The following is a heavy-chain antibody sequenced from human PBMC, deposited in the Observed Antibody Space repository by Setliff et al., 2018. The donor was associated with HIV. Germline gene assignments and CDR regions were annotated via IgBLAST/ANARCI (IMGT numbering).Heavy chain of an antibody. D-gene: IGHD5-12*01. Sequence: ASVKVSCKASGYTFTDNYIHWVRQAPGQGLEWMAWINSASGGTNYAQNFQGRVTVTRDTSINTVYLEVNGLKSDDTAVYYCARDEGYSGYISYDWGQGTLVTVS. CDR3: ARDEGYSGYISYD. J-gene: IGHJ4*02. CDR2: INSASGGT. CDR1: GYTFTDNY. V-gene: IGHV1-2*02.